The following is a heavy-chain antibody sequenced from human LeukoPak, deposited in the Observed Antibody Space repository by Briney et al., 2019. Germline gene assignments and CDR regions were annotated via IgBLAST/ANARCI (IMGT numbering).Heavy chain of an antibody. V-gene: IGHV4-59*01. Sequence: GSLRLSCAASEFTLSSYEMNWIRQPPGKGLEWIGYINFSGRINYNPSLKSRVTISGDTSKNQFSLRPSSMTAADTAVYYCARGAGWYEYWGQGTLVTVSS. D-gene: IGHD6-19*01. CDR3: ARGAGWYEY. J-gene: IGHJ4*02. CDR2: INFSGRI. CDR1: EFTLSSYE.